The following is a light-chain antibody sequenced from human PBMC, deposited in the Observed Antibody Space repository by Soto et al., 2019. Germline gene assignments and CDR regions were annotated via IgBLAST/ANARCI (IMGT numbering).Light chain of an antibody. CDR2: GAS. V-gene: IGKV3-20*01. CDR3: QQYGSSGT. Sequence: EIVLTQSPGTLSLSPGERATLSCRASQSVSSYYLAWYQQKPGQAPRLLIYGASNRATGIPDRFSGSGSGTDFTLTISRLEPEDFAVYYCQQYGSSGTFGQGTKVDTK. J-gene: IGKJ1*01. CDR1: QSVSSYY.